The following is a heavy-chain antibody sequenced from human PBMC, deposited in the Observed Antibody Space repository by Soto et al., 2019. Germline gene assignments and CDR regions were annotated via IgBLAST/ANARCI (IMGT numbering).Heavy chain of an antibody. CDR1: GGTFSNYA. J-gene: IGHJ4*02. D-gene: IGHD6-13*01. Sequence: QVQLVQSGAEVKKPGSSVKVSCKASGGTFSNYAISWVRQAPGQGLEWMGGIIPIFGTTNYAQRFQGRVTITAAEYTSTAYMEMSSLRSEDTAVYYCARVSSSWYKAYFDYWGQGALVTVSS. V-gene: IGHV1-69*12. CDR3: ARVSSSWYKAYFDY. CDR2: IIPIFGTT.